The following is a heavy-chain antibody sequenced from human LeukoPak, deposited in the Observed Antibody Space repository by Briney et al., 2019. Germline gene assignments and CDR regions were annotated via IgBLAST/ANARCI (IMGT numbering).Heavy chain of an antibody. J-gene: IGHJ4*02. CDR3: VGYSSSPLDY. D-gene: IGHD6-13*01. CDR1: GFTFSDHS. Sequence: PGGSLRLSCATSGFTFSDHSMDWVRQAPGKGLEWVGRTRSKPYSYTTQYAASVKGRFTISRDDSKNSLYLQMNSLKPEDTAVYYCVGYSSSPLDYWGQGTLVTVSS. CDR2: TRSKPYSYTT. V-gene: IGHV3-72*01.